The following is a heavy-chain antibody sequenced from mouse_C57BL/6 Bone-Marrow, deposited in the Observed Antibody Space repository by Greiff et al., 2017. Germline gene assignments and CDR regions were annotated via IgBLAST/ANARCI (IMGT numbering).Heavy chain of an antibody. CDR3: ARERSTMVTIWYFDV. J-gene: IGHJ1*03. Sequence: VQLQQSGPELVKPGASVKISCKASGYTFTDYYMNWVKQSHGKSLEWIGDINPNNGGTSYNQKFKGTATLTVDKSSSTAYMELRSLTSEDSAVYYCARERSTMVTIWYFDVWGTGTTVTVSS. V-gene: IGHV1-26*01. CDR1: GYTFTDYY. D-gene: IGHD2-2*01. CDR2: INPNNGGT.